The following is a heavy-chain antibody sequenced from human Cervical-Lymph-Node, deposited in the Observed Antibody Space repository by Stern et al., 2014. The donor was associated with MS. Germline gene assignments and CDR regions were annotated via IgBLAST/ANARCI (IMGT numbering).Heavy chain of an antibody. CDR1: GFSFSTYW. CDR2: IDNDGIAT. V-gene: IGHV3-74*01. CDR3: ARGGMLHSFDY. J-gene: IGHJ4*02. D-gene: IGHD3-10*02. Sequence: EVQLVESGGGLVQPGGSLRLSCAASGFSFSTYWMHWVRQAPGQGLAWVERIDNDGIATNYAESVKGRFTISRDNAKGTLHLQMNSLGVEDTAVYYCARGGMLHSFDYWGQGTLVTVSS.